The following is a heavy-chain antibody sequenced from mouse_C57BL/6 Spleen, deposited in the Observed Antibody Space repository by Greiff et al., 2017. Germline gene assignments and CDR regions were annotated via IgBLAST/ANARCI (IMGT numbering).Heavy chain of an antibody. Sequence: VQLQQSGAELVRPGTSVKVSCKASGYAFTNYLIEWVKQRPGQGLEWIGVINPGSGGTNYNEKFKGKATLTADKSSSTAYMQLSSLTSEDSAVYFCASGDYDYDARDYWGQGTSVTVSS. V-gene: IGHV1-54*01. CDR1: GYAFTNYL. D-gene: IGHD1-1*02. J-gene: IGHJ4*01. CDR3: ASGDYDYDARDY. CDR2: INPGSGGT.